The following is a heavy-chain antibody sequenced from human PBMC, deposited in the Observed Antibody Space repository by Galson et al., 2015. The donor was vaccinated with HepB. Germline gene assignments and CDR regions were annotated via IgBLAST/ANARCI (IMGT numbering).Heavy chain of an antibody. Sequence: SLRLSCAASGFTFSSYGMHWVRQAPGKGLEWVAVIWYDGSNKYYADSVKGRFTISRDNSKNTLYLQMNSPRAEDTAVYYCARADGEMVYYFDHWGQGTLGTVSS. CDR3: ARADGEMVYYFDH. CDR2: IWYDGSNK. CDR1: GFTFSSYG. J-gene: IGHJ4*02. V-gene: IGHV3-33*08. D-gene: IGHD4-17*01.